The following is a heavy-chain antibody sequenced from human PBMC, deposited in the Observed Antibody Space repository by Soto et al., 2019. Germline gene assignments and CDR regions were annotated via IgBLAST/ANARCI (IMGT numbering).Heavy chain of an antibody. CDR2: IWYDGINK. CDR1: GFTFSGYG. J-gene: IGHJ4*02. V-gene: IGHV3-33*01. D-gene: IGHD2-15*01. CDR3: ARPGYCSGGSCYFLQY. Sequence: QVQLVESGGGVVQPGRSLRLSCAASGFTFSGYGMHWVRQAPGKGLEWVAVIWYDGINKYYADSVKGRFTISRDNSKNTLYLQMNSLRAEDTAVYYCARPGYCSGGSCYFLQYWGQVTLVTVSS.